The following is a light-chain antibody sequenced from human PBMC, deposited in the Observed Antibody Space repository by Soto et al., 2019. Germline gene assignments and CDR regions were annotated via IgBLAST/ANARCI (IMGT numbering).Light chain of an antibody. CDR3: SSYTSSSLV. CDR2: EVS. CDR1: SSDVGSYNR. V-gene: IGLV2-18*02. J-gene: IGLJ1*01. Sequence: QSALTQPPSVSGSPGQSVTISCTGTSSDVGSYNRVSWYQQPPGTAPKLMIYEVSNRPSGVPDRFSGSKSGNTASLTISGLQAEDEADYYCSSYTSSSLVFGTGTRSPS.